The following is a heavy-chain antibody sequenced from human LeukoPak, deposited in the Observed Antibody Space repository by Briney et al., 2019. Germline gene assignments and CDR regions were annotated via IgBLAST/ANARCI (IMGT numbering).Heavy chain of an antibody. D-gene: IGHD2-15*01. CDR3: ARDGGYCSGGSCYSDAFDI. J-gene: IGHJ3*02. V-gene: IGHV4-59*01. CDR2: IYYSGST. CDR1: GGSISSYY. Sequence: PSETLSLTCTVSGGSISSYYWSWIRQPPGKGLEWIGYIYYSGSTNYNPSLKSRVTISVDTSKNQFSLKLSSVTAADTAVYYCARDGGYCSGGSCYSDAFDIWGQGTMVTVSS.